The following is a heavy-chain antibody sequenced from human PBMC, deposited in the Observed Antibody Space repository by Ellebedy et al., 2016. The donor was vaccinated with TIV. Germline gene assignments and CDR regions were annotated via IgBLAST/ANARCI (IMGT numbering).Heavy chain of an antibody. CDR3: ARESGSGSYRYFDY. J-gene: IGHJ4*02. V-gene: IGHV4-4*07. CDR1: GGSISSYY. CDR2: IYSSGST. D-gene: IGHD3-10*01. Sequence: SETLSLXXTVSGGSISSYYWSWIRQPAGKGLEWIGHIYSSGSTNYNPSLKSRVTMSVDTSKEQFSLNLSSLTAADTALYYCARESGSGSYRYFDYWGQGTLVTVSS.